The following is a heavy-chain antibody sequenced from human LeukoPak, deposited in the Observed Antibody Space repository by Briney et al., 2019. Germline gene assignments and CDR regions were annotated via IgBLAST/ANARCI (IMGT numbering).Heavy chain of an antibody. J-gene: IGHJ4*02. CDR2: IYTSGST. CDR1: GGSISGGSYY. D-gene: IGHD3-3*01. V-gene: IGHV4-61*02. CDR3: AGGSYYDFWSGYHY. Sequence: SETLSLTCTVSGGSISGGSYYWSWIRQPAGKGLEWIGRIYTSGSTNYNPSLKSRVTISVDTSKNQFSLKLSSVTAADTAVYYCAGGSYYDFWSGYHYWGQGTLVTVSS.